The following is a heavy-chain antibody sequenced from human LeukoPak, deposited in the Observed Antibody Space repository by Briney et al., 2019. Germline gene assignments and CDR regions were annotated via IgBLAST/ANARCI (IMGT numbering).Heavy chain of an antibody. V-gene: IGHV3-33*01. CDR2: IWYDGSNK. CDR3: ARDFVFWSGYLYYYYGMDA. Sequence: GGSLRLSCAASGFTFSSYGMHWVRQAPGKGLEWVAVIWYDGSNKYYADSVKGRFIISRDNSKNTLYLQMNSLRAEDTAVYYCARDFVFWSGYLYYYYGMDAWGQGTTVTVSS. J-gene: IGHJ6*02. D-gene: IGHD3-3*01. CDR1: GFTFSSYG.